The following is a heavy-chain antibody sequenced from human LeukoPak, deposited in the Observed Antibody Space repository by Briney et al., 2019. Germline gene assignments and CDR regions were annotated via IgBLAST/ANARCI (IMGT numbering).Heavy chain of an antibody. CDR2: IIAYNGST. CDR1: GYTFTSYG. CDR3: ARDRYYDSSGYSDDAFDI. D-gene: IGHD3-22*01. Sequence: ASVKVSCKASGYTFTSYGISWVRQAPGQGLEWMGWIIAYNGSTNYAQKLQGRVTMTTDTSTSTAYMELRSLRSDDTAVYYCARDRYYDSSGYSDDAFDIWGQGTMVTVSS. J-gene: IGHJ3*02. V-gene: IGHV1-18*01.